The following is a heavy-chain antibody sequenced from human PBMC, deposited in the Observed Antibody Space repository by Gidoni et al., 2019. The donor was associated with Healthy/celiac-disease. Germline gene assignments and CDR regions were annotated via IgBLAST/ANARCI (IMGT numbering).Heavy chain of an antibody. D-gene: IGHD6-6*01. CDR1: GFTVSSNY. J-gene: IGHJ5*02. Sequence: EVQLVESGGGLIQPGGSLRLSCAASGFTVSSNYMSWVRQAPGKGLEWVSVIYSGGSTYYADSVKGRFTISRDNSKNTLYLQMNSLRAEDTAVYYCARGWAARPGGDWFDPWGQGTLVTVSS. CDR2: IYSGGST. CDR3: ARGWAARPGGDWFDP. V-gene: IGHV3-53*01.